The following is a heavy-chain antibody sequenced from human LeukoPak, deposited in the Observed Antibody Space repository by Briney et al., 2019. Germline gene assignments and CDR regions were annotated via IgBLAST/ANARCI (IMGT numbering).Heavy chain of an antibody. V-gene: IGHV4-59*01. CDR1: GGSISSYY. CDR2: IYYSGST. CDR3: ARSSGYYYDSSGRNYFDY. J-gene: IGHJ4*02. Sequence: SETLSLTCTVSGGSISSYYWSWIRQPPGKGLEWIGYIYYSGSTNYNPSLKSRVTISVDTSKNQFSLKLSSVTAADTAVYYCARSSGYYYDSSGRNYFDYWGQGTLVTVSS. D-gene: IGHD3-22*01.